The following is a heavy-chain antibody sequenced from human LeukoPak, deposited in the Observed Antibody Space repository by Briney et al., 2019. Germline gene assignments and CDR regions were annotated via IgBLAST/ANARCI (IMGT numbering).Heavy chain of an antibody. Sequence: PSETLSLTCAVSGGSISSGGYSWSWIRQPPGKGLGWIGYIYHSGSTYYNPSLKSRVTISVDRSKNQFSLKLSSVTAADTAVYYCARVFIRDYGGSYFDYWGQGTLVTVSS. CDR1: GGSISSGGYS. CDR2: IYHSGST. D-gene: IGHD4-23*01. CDR3: ARVFIRDYGGSYFDY. J-gene: IGHJ4*02. V-gene: IGHV4-30-2*01.